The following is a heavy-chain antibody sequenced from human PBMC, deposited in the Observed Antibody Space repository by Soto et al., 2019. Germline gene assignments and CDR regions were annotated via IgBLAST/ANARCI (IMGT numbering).Heavy chain of an antibody. CDR2: INPSGGST. V-gene: IGHV1-46*01. J-gene: IGHJ4*02. Sequence: ASVKVSCKASGYTFSTYYMHWVRQAPGQGYEWMGIINPSGGSTTYAQKFQGRVTMTRDTSTTTVYMELSSLKSEDTAVYYCARDLAAGNCDYWGQGTLVTVSS. D-gene: IGHD6-13*01. CDR1: GYTFSTYY. CDR3: ARDLAAGNCDY.